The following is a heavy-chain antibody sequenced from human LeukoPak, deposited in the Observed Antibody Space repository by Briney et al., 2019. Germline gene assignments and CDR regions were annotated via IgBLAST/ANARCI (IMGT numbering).Heavy chain of an antibody. CDR1: GYSISSGYY. D-gene: IGHD2-2*01. Sequence: SETLSLTCAVSGYSISSGYYWGWIRQPPGKGLEWIGSIYHSGSTYYNPSLKSRVTISVDTSKNQFSLKLSSVTAADTAVYYCASFVIVPAATGGWFDPWGQGTLVTVSS. J-gene: IGHJ5*02. CDR2: IYHSGST. V-gene: IGHV4-38-2*01. CDR3: ASFVIVPAATGGWFDP.